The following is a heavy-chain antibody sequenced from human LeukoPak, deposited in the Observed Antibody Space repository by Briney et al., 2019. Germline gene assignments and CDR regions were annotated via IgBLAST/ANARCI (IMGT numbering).Heavy chain of an antibody. V-gene: IGHV1-2*02. CDR3: AREFASVVVAAFDAFDI. J-gene: IGHJ3*02. CDR2: INPKSGGT. Sequence: ASVKVSCKASGYTFTGYYMHWVRQAPGQGLEWMGWINPKSGGTNYAQKFQGRVTMTRDTSISTAYMELSRLRSDDTAVYYCAREFASVVVAAFDAFDIWGQGTMVTVSS. D-gene: IGHD2-15*01. CDR1: GYTFTGYY.